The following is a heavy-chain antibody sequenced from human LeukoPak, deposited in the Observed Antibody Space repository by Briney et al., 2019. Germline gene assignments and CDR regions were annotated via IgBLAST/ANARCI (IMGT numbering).Heavy chain of an antibody. J-gene: IGHJ6*02. CDR1: GFTFSSYW. Sequence: GGSLRLSCAASGFTFSSYWMSWVRQAPGKGLEWVANIRQDGSEKYYVDSVKGRFTISRDNAKNSPYLQMNSLRAEDTAVYYCARESVGDGYNPGPYGMDVWGQGTTVTVSS. CDR2: IRQDGSEK. V-gene: IGHV3-7*03. D-gene: IGHD5-24*01. CDR3: ARESVGDGYNPGPYGMDV.